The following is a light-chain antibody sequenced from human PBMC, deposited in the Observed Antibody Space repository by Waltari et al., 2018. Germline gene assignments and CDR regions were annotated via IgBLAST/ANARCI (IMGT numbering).Light chain of an antibody. CDR1: KAISTS. CDR2: AAS. V-gene: IGKV1-NL1*01. Sequence: DIQMTQSPSSLSASVGNTVTITCRATKAISTSLAWYQQKPGKAPKLLLYAASTLDSGVPSRFSGSGSGTEFTLTISSLQSEDFATYYCQQYSSFPPLTFGGGTKVEIK. CDR3: QQYSSFPPLT. J-gene: IGKJ4*01.